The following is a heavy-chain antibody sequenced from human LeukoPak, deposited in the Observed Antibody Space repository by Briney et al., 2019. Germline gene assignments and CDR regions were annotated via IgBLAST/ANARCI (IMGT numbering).Heavy chain of an antibody. J-gene: IGHJ4*02. D-gene: IGHD3-22*01. CDR1: GYTFTSYG. CDR3: ARVRNLAVDYDSSGYYYGLDY. Sequence: ASVKVSCTASGYTFTSYGMGWVRQAPGQGLEWMGWISGYNGNTNYAQKLQGRVTMTTDTSTSTAYMELRSLRSDDTAVYYCARVRNLAVDYDSSGYYYGLDYWGQGTLVTVSS. CDR2: ISGYNGNT. V-gene: IGHV1-18*01.